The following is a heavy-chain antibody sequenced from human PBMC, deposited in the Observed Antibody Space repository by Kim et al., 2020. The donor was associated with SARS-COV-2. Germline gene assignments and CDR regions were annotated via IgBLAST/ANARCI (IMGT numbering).Heavy chain of an antibody. CDR3: ARRTAYSYGYWAFDY. CDR2: IDPSDSYT. J-gene: IGHJ4*02. D-gene: IGHD5-18*01. V-gene: IGHV5-10-1*01. Sequence: GESLKISCKGSGYSFTSYWISWVRQMPGKGLEWMGRIDPSDSYTNYSPSFQGHVTISADKSISTAYLQWSSLKASDTAMYYCARRTAYSYGYWAFDYWGQGTLVTVSS. CDR1: GYSFTSYW.